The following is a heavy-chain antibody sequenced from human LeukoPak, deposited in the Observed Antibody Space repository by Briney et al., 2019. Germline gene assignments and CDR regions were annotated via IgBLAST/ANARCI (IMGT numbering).Heavy chain of an antibody. V-gene: IGHV4-34*12. J-gene: IGHJ4*02. CDR3: ASGAWATRLNS. CDR2: IFDGKTI. CDR1: GESLNYYY. Sequence: SDTLSLTCAVCGESLNYYYWSWIRQSPGKGLEWIGDIFDGKTINYNPSLKSRVTISAATSSQQFSLNLKSVTAADTAVYFCASGAWATRLNSWAQGALVIVSS. D-gene: IGHD4-23*01.